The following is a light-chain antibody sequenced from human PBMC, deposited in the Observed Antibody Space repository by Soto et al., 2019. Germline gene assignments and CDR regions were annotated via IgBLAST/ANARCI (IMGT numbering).Light chain of an antibody. Sequence: QSALTQPASVSGSPGQSITISCTGTSSDVGAYRYVSWYQQKPGKAPKLMIYEVSYRPSGVSNRFSGSKSGNTASLTISGLQAEDEADYYCTSFTSSDTWVFGGGTKVTVL. J-gene: IGLJ3*02. V-gene: IGLV2-14*01. CDR2: EVS. CDR3: TSFTSSDTWV. CDR1: SSDVGAYRY.